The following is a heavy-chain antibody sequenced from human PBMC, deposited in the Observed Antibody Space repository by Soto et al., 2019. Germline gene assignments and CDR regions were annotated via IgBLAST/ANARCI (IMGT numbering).Heavy chain of an antibody. Sequence: PGGFLRLSCAASGFTFSSYGMHWVRQAPGKGLERVAVISYDGSNKYYSDSVKGRLTISRDDSKNTLFLQRTSLEAEDTAVYYRAKDSPDSECYYALGYWGHGTLVTV. CDR3: AKDSPDSECYYALGY. V-gene: IGHV3-30*18. CDR1: GFTFSSYG. J-gene: IGHJ4*01. CDR2: ISYDGSNK. D-gene: IGHD1-26*01.